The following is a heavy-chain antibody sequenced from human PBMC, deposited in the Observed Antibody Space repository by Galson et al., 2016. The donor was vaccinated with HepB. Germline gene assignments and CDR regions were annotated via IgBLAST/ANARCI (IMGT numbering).Heavy chain of an antibody. CDR1: GDSISSGCYY. D-gene: IGHD3-10*01. CDR2: IYYRGST. J-gene: IGHJ4*02. CDR3: ARDVRDYSGSGTTD. Sequence: TLSLTCTVSGDSISSGCYYWSWIRQHPGKGLEWIGCIYYRGSTYYNPSLKSRVTISVDTSKNQFSLKLSSVTAADTAVYYCARDVRDYSGSGTTDWGQGTLVTVSS. V-gene: IGHV4-31*03.